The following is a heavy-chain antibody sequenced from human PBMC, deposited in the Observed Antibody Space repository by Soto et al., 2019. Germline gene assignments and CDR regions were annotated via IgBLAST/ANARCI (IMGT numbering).Heavy chain of an antibody. CDR2: IWYDGSNK. J-gene: IGHJ6*02. CDR3: AREYCSSTSCYSYYYYGMDV. Sequence: GGSLRLSCATSGFTFSNYGIHWVRQAPGKGLEWVAVIWYDGSNKYYADSVKGRFTISRDNSKNTLYLQMNSLRAEDTAVYYCAREYCSSTSCYSYYYYGMDVWGQGTTVTVSS. CDR1: GFTFSNYG. V-gene: IGHV3-33*01. D-gene: IGHD2-2*01.